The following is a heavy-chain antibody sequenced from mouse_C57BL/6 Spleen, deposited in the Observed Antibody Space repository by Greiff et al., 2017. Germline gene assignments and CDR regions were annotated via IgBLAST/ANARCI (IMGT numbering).Heavy chain of an antibody. CDR3: ARDALYGSSCWYFGV. V-gene: IGHV3-1*01. CDR2: ISYSGST. CDR1: GYSITSGYD. Sequence: EVKLMESGPGMVKPSQSLSLTCTVTGYSITSGYDWHWIRHFPGNKLEWMGYISYSGSTNYNPSLKSRISITHDTSTNHFFLKVNSVTTEDTAKYYRARDALYGSSCWYFGVWGTGTTVTVSS. J-gene: IGHJ1*03. D-gene: IGHD1-1*01.